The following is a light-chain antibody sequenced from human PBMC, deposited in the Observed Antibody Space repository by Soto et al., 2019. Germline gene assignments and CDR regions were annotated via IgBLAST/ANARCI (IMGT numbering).Light chain of an antibody. CDR3: HQYNSYQWT. V-gene: IGKV1-5*01. CDR2: DAS. J-gene: IGKJ1*01. Sequence: DIQMTQSPSTLSASVGDRVTITCRASQSISSWLAWYQQKPGKAPKLLIYDASSLESGVPSRFSGSGSGTEVTLTISSLQHDDLATYYCHQYNSYQWTFGQGTKVEIK. CDR1: QSISSW.